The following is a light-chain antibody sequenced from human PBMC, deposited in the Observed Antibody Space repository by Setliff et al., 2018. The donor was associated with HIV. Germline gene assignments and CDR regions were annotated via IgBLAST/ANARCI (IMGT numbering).Light chain of an antibody. CDR3: CSYGSSDTFV. CDR2: EVS. CDR1: SSDVGGCNH. Sequence: QSVLTQPASVSGSPGQSITISCTGTSSDVGGCNHVSWYQQHPGNAPKLILYEVSNRPSGISDRFSGSKSGNTASLTISGLQADDEADYYCCSYGSSDTFVFGTGTRSPS. J-gene: IGLJ1*01. V-gene: IGLV2-14*01.